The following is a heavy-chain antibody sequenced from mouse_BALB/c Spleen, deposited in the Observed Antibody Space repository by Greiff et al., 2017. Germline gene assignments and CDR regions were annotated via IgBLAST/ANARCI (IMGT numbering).Heavy chain of an antibody. CDR2: IYPGSGST. J-gene: IGHJ2*01. Sequence: KQPGSELVRPGASVKLSCKASGYTFTSYWMHWVKQRHGQGLEWIGNIYPGSGSTNYDEKFKSKGTLTVDTSSSTAYMHLSSLTSEDSAVYYCTTSYYFDYWGQGTTLTVSS. V-gene: IGHV1S22*01. CDR1: GYTFTSYW. CDR3: TTSYYFDY.